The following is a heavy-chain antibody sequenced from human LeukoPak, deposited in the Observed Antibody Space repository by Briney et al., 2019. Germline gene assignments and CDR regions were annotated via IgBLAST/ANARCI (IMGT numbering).Heavy chain of an antibody. Sequence: NLGGSLSLSCAASGFNFSNAWMSGVPQATGRGVECVGRIKSKNDGGTTDPPAPVQGRFTHSRDDSKNTLYLQMNSLKSEDTAVYCCTTDLIRGYSGYGIDYWGQGTLVSVSS. CDR1: GFNFSNAW. CDR3: TTDLIRGYSGYGIDY. D-gene: IGHD5-12*01. J-gene: IGHJ4*02. V-gene: IGHV3-15*01. CDR2: IKSKNDGGTT.